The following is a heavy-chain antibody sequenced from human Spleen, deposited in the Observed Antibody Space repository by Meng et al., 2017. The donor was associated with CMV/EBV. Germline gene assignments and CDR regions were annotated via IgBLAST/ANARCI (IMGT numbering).Heavy chain of an antibody. Sequence: ASVKVSCKASGYTFTSYDINWVRQATGQGLDWMGWMNPNSGNTGYAQKFQGRVTMTTDTSTSTAYMELRSLRSDDTAVYYCARAGRLTIFGVVIEVRWFDPWGQGTLVTVSS. D-gene: IGHD3-3*01. CDR2: MNPNSGNT. V-gene: IGHV1-8*02. CDR1: GYTFTSYD. J-gene: IGHJ5*02. CDR3: ARAGRLTIFGVVIEVRWFDP.